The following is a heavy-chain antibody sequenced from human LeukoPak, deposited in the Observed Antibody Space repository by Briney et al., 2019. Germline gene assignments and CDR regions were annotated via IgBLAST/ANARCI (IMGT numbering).Heavy chain of an antibody. V-gene: IGHV4-30-4*01. CDR1: GGSISSGDYY. CDR2: IYYSGST. D-gene: IGHD4-23*01. J-gene: IGHJ6*02. Sequence: SQTLSLTCTVSGGSISSGDYYWSWIRQPPGKGLEWIGYIYYSGSTYYNPSLKSRVTISVDTSKNQFSLKLSSVTAADTAVYYCARFYGGNGFKAHYYYGMDVWGQGTTVTVSS. CDR3: ARFYGGNGFKAHYYYGMDV.